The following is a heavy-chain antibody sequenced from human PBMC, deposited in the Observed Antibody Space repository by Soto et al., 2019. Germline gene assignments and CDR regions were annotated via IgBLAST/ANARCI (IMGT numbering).Heavy chain of an antibody. V-gene: IGHV1-69*01. CDR1: GGPFTRYA. CDR2: ITPIAETT. J-gene: IGHJ3*02. D-gene: IGHD3-3*01. Sequence: QAQLVQSGAEVRKPGSSVRVSFRASGGPFTRYAVSWVRQAPGQGLEWIGGITPIAETTNYAQKFRGRLSITADESTDTVHMELRRLTSDDTAVYFCARGVAPGQTADPYAFDIWGQGSRVTVSS. CDR3: ARGVAPGQTADPYAFDI.